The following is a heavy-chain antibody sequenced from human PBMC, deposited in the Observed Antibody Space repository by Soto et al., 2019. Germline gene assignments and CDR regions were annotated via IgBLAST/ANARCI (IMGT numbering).Heavy chain of an antibody. CDR1: GFTFSDYY. CDR2: ISSSGSTI. V-gene: IGHV3-11*01. CDR3: ARDVGDSSSWYLGAGYFDF. D-gene: IGHD6-13*01. Sequence: QVQLVESGGGLVKPGGSLRLSCAASGFTFSDYYMSWIRQASGKGVEWVSYISSSGSTIYYADSVRGRFTISRDNAKNSLYLQMNSLRAEDTAVYYCARDVGDSSSWYLGAGYFDFWGQGTLVTVSS. J-gene: IGHJ4*01.